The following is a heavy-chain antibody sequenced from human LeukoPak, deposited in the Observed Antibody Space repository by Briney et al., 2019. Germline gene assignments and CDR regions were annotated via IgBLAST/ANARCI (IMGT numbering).Heavy chain of an antibody. V-gene: IGHV3-30*04. CDR3: AKDIGRWLQLFDY. CDR1: GFTFSSYV. D-gene: IGHD5-24*01. Sequence: GGSLRLSCAASGFTFSSYVMHWVRQAPGKGLEWVAIISYDGSNEYYADSVKGRFTISRDNAKNSLYLQMNSLRAEDTALYYCAKDIGRWLQLFDYWGQGTLVTVSS. CDR2: ISYDGSNE. J-gene: IGHJ4*02.